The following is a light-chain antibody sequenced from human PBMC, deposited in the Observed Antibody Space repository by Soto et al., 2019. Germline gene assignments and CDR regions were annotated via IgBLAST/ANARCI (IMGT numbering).Light chain of an antibody. CDR1: HSFSSSH. V-gene: IGKV3-20*01. CDR3: QRFGTSPFLP. Sequence: EIVLTQSPGTLSLSPGESVTLSCRASHSFSSSHLAWYQQKPGQAPRLLIYGTSTRATGIPERFSGSGSGTDFTLTIDRLEPEDFAVYYCQRFGTSPFLPFGGGSRVELK. CDR2: GTS. J-gene: IGKJ4*01.